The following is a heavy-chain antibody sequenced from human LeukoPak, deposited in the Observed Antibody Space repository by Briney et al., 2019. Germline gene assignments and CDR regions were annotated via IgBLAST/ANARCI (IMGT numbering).Heavy chain of an antibody. J-gene: IGHJ4*02. V-gene: IGHV4-31*03. Sequence: SETLSLTCTVSGGSISSGGYYWSWIRQHTGKGLEWIGYIYYSGSTYYNPSLKSRVTISVDTSKNQFSLKLSSVTAADTAVYYCAAGQSRWYFDYWGQGTLVTVSS. CDR3: AAGQSRWYFDY. CDR1: GGSISSGGYY. CDR2: IYYSGST.